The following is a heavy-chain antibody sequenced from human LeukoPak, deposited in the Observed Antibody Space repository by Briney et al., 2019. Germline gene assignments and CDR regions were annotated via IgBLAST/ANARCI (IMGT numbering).Heavy chain of an antibody. CDR2: IYSGGST. V-gene: IGHV3-66*01. D-gene: IGHD6-19*01. Sequence: GGSLRLSCAASGFTVSSNYMSWVRQAPGKGLEWVSVIYSGGSTYYADSVKGRFTISRDNSKNTLYLQMNSLRVEDTAVYYCARGTGGSGWSLDYWGQGTLVTVSS. CDR1: GFTVSSNY. J-gene: IGHJ4*02. CDR3: ARGTGGSGWSLDY.